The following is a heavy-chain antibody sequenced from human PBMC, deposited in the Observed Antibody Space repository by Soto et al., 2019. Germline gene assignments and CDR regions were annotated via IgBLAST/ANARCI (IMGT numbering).Heavy chain of an antibody. D-gene: IGHD3-22*01. CDR1: GGSVSRGSYY. CDR3: ARDDKSGYYFGHDAFDI. Sequence: SETRPFTCTVSGGSVSRGSYYGSWIRQPTWKGLEWIGYIYYSGSTNYNPSLKSRVTISVDTSKNQFSLKLSSVTAADTAVYYCARDDKSGYYFGHDAFDIWGQGTMVTVS. CDR2: IYYSGST. V-gene: IGHV4-61*01. J-gene: IGHJ3*02.